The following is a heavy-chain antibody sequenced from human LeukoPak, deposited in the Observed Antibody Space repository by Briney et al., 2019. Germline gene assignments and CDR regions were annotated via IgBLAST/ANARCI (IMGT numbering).Heavy chain of an antibody. CDR1: GFTFDDYA. CDR2: ISWNSGSI. D-gene: IGHD1-26*01. J-gene: IGHJ3*02. CDR3: AKDYPNSGSAPDAFDI. Sequence: HPGGSLRLSCAASGFTFDDYAMHWVRQAPGKGLEWVSGISWNSGSIGYADSVKGRFTISRDNAKNSLYLQMNSLRAEDTALYYCAKDYPNSGSAPDAFDIWGQGTMVTVSS. V-gene: IGHV3-9*01.